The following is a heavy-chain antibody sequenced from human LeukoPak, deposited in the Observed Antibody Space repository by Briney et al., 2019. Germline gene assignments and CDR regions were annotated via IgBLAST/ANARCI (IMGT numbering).Heavy chain of an antibody. CDR3: ARDRGMDTRLYYYYYYMDV. CDR1: GGTFSSYA. Sequence: GASVKVSCKASGGTFSSYAISWVRQAPGQGLEWMGGIIPIFGTANYAQKFQGRVTITADESTSTAYMDLSSLRSDDTAVYYCARDRGMDTRLYYYYYYMDVWGKGTTVTVSS. V-gene: IGHV1-69*13. CDR2: IIPIFGTA. D-gene: IGHD5-18*01. J-gene: IGHJ6*03.